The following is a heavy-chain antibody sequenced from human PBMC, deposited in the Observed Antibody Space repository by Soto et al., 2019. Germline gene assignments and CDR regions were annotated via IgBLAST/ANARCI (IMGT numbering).Heavy chain of an antibody. CDR3: ARDLDGLHDDTSGPFPRPG. D-gene: IGHD3-22*01. J-gene: IGHJ1*01. CDR1: GGSISSDDYY. CDR2: IHSSGSI. Sequence: PSETLSLTCTVPGGSISSDDYYWSWIRQAPGRGLEWIGYIHSSGSIYYNPSLKSRATMSIDTAGNQFSLKVSSVTVADTAVYYCARDLDGLHDDTSGPFPRPGWGQGTLVTVS. V-gene: IGHV4-30-4*01.